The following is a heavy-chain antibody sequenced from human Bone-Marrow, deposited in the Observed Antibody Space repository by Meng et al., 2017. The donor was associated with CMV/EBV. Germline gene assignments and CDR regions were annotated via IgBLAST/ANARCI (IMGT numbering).Heavy chain of an antibody. V-gene: IGHV3-7*01. CDR2: IKQDGSEK. CDR1: GFTFSSYW. D-gene: IGHD4-17*01. CDR3: ARDTVTYQNGLGIDY. J-gene: IGHJ4*02. Sequence: GESLKISCAASGFTFSSYWMSWVRQAPGKGLEWVANIKQDGSEKCYVDSVKGRFTISRDNAKNSLYLQMNSLRAEDTAVYYCARDTVTYQNGLGIDYWGQGTLVTVSS.